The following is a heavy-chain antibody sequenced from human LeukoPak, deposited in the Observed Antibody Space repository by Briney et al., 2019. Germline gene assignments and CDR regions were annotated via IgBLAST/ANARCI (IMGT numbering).Heavy chain of an antibody. CDR3: ARREDYFDY. J-gene: IGHJ4*02. CDR2: IFYSGKT. D-gene: IGHD1-26*01. V-gene: IGHV4-59*08. CDR1: GGSISSYY. Sequence: KPSETLSLICTVSGGSISSYYWSWIRQPPGKGLEWLGNIFYSGKTNYNPSLKSRVTISVDTSKNQLSLKLNSVTAADTAVYYCARREDYFDYWGQGTLVTVSS.